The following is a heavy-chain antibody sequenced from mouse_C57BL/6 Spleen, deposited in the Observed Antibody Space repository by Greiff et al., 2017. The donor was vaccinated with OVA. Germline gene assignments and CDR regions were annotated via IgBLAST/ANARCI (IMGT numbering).Heavy chain of an antibody. Sequence: VQLQQSGPGLVAPSQSLSITCTVSGFSLTSYGVHWVRQPPGKGLEWLVVIWSDGSTTYNSAPKSRLSISKDNSKSQVFLKMNRLQTDDTAMYYCARHGGLPLYDGYYDAMDYWGQGTSVTVAS. CDR2: IWSDGST. J-gene: IGHJ4*01. CDR3: ARHGGLPLYDGYYDAMDY. CDR1: GFSLTSYG. D-gene: IGHD2-3*01. V-gene: IGHV2-6-1*01.